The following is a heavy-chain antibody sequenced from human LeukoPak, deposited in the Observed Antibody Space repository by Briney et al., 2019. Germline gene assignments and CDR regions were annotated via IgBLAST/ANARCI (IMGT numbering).Heavy chain of an antibody. CDR3: ARCRIVGARIGADY. CDR2: INHSGST. Sequence: PSETLSLTCAVYGGSFSGYYWSWIRQPPGKGLEWIGEINHSGSTNYNPSLRSRVTISVDTSKNQFSLKLSSVTAADTAVYYCARCRIVGARIGADYWGQGTLVTVSS. D-gene: IGHD1-26*01. J-gene: IGHJ4*02. V-gene: IGHV4-34*01. CDR1: GGSFSGYY.